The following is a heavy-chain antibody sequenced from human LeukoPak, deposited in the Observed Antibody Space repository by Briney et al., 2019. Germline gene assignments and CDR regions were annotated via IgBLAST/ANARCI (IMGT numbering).Heavy chain of an antibody. CDR1: GYTFTSYG. V-gene: IGHV1-18*01. D-gene: IGHD5-12*01. J-gene: IGHJ4*02. CDR3: ARGPNSGYDPYYFDY. Sequence: GASVKVSCKASGYTFTSYGISWVRRAPGQGLEWMGWISAYNGNTNYAQKLQGRVTMTTDTSTSTAYMELRSLRSDDTAVYYCARGPNSGYDPYYFDYWGQGTLVTASS. CDR2: ISAYNGNT.